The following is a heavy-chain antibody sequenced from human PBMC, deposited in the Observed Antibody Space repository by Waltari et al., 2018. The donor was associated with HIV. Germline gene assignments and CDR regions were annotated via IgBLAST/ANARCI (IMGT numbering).Heavy chain of an antibody. J-gene: IGHJ3*02. D-gene: IGHD2-21*01. CDR3: ARDGGSDGYNGGAFDI. CDR1: GLTFSSDG. V-gene: IGHV3-33*01. Sequence: QVQLLESGGGVVEPGRSVRLSCVASGLTFSSDGVRWGGPAPGNGLEWVAVIWDDGSNKYYADSVKGRFTISRDNSKNTLYLQMNSLRAEDTAVYYCARDGGSDGYNGGAFDIWGQGTMVTVSS. CDR2: IWDDGSNK.